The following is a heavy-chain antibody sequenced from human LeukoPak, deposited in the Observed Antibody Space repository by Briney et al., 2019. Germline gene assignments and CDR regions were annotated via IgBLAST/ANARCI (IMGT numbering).Heavy chain of an antibody. D-gene: IGHD3-16*02. J-gene: IGHJ6*03. CDR2: IYISGSGST. Sequence: SETLSLTCTVSDGSISSYYWSWIRQPAGKGLEWIGRIYISGSGSTNYNPSLKSRVTISVDTSKNQFSLKLSSVTAADTAVYYCASSLGELSSIYYYYYMDVWGKGTTVTVSS. V-gene: IGHV4-4*07. CDR1: DGSISSYY. CDR3: ASSLGELSSIYYYYYMDV.